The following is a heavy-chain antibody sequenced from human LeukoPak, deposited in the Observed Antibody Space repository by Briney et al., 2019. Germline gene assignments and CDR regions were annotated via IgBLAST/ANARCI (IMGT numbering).Heavy chain of an antibody. D-gene: IGHD3-22*01. CDR1: GGSISSGSYY. CDR2: IYTSGST. CDR3: ARISYYYDSSGYYYYFDY. V-gene: IGHV4-61*02. J-gene: IGHJ4*02. Sequence: SQTLSLTCTVSGGSISSGSYYWSWIRQPAGKGLEWIGRIYTSGSTNYNPSLKSRVTISVDTSKNQFSLKLSSVTAADTAVYYCARISYYYDSSGYYYYFDYWGQGTLVTVSS.